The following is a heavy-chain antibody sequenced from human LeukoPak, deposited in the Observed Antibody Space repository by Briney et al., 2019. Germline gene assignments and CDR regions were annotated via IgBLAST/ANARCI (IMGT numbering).Heavy chain of an antibody. CDR3: ARVLRYCSGGNCYSGGLGYMDV. CDR2: ISRSGSTK. D-gene: IGHD2-15*01. CDR1: GFTFSDYN. V-gene: IGHV3-11*01. Sequence: KTGGSLRLSCAASGFTFSDYNMRWIRQAPGKGLEGVSSISRSGSTKYYADSVKGRFTISRDNAKNSLFLQMNSLQAEDTAVYYCARVLRYCSGGNCYSGGLGYMDVWGKGTTVTNSS. J-gene: IGHJ6*03.